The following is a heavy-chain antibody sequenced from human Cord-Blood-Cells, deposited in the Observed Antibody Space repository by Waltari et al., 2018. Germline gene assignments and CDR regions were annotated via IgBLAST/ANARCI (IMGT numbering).Heavy chain of an antibody. J-gene: IGHJ4*02. D-gene: IGHD3-16*01. CDR2: ISYDGSNK. CDR1: GFTFSSYG. V-gene: IGHV3-30*18. CDR3: AKGSGGGIYY. Sequence: QVQLVESGGGVVQPGRSLRLSCAASGFTFSSYGMHGVPQAPGKGLEWVAIISYDGSNKYYADSVKGRFTISRDNSKNTLYLQMNSLRAEDTAVYYCAKGSGGGIYYWGQGTLVTVSS.